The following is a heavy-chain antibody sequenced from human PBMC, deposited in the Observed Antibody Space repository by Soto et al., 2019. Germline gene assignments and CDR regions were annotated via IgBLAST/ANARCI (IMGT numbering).Heavy chain of an antibody. CDR3: ARSLGGSSYYVADY. J-gene: IGHJ4*02. CDR2: ISYDENNQ. D-gene: IGHD1-26*01. Sequence: QVQLVESGGGVVQPGKSLRLSCVASGFTFSNYGMQWVRQAPDKGLEWVAVISYDENNQYYADSVKGRLTISRDNSKNTLYLEIDSLRPEDKAVYFCARSLGGSSYYVADYWGQGSLVTVSS. V-gene: IGHV3-30*03. CDR1: GFTFSNYG.